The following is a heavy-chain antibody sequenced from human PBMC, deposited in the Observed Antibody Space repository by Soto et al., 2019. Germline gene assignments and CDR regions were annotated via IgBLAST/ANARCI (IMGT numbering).Heavy chain of an antibody. D-gene: IGHD4-17*01. V-gene: IGHV4-30-2*01. CDR2: IYHSGST. CDR1: GGSISSGGYS. J-gene: IGHJ4*02. CDR3: TMRTVTTTY. Sequence: SETLSLTCAVSGGSISSGGYSWSWIRQPPGKGLEWIGYIYHSGSTYYNPSLKSRVTISVDRSKNQFSLKLSSVTAADTAVYYCTMRTVTTTYWGQGTLVTVSS.